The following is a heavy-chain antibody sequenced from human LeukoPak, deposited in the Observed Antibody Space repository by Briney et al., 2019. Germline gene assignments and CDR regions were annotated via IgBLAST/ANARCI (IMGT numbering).Heavy chain of an antibody. V-gene: IGHV3-48*03. Sequence: PGGSLRLSCAASGFTFSSYEMNWVRQAPGKGLEWVSYISSSGGTIYYADSVKGRFTISRDNAKNSLYLQMNSLRAEDTAVYYCARGIAAPYWGQGTLVTVSS. CDR3: ARGIAAPY. J-gene: IGHJ4*02. CDR2: ISSSGGTI. D-gene: IGHD6-13*01. CDR1: GFTFSSYE.